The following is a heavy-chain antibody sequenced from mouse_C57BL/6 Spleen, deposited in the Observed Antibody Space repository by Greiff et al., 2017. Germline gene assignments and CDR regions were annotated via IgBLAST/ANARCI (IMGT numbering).Heavy chain of an antibody. J-gene: IGHJ4*01. Sequence: VQLQQSGAELARPGASVKLSCKASGYTFTSYGISWVKQRTGQGLEWIGEIYPRSGNTYYNEKFKGKATLTADKSSSTAYMELRSLKSEDSAVYFCARRFGYSNYEDAMDYWGQGTSVTVSS. CDR3: ARRFGYSNYEDAMDY. V-gene: IGHV1-81*01. CDR2: IYPRSGNT. D-gene: IGHD2-5*01. CDR1: GYTFTSYG.